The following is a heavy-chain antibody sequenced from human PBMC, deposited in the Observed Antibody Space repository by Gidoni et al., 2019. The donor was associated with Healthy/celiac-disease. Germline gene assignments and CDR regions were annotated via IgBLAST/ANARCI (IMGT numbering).Heavy chain of an antibody. CDR3: AKMAYFGSGSVYY. CDR2: ITGSGGST. V-gene: IGHV3-23*01. CDR1: GFTFSSWA. J-gene: IGHJ4*02. D-gene: IGHD3-10*01. Sequence: EVQLLESGGGLVQPGGSLRLSCAASGFTFSSWAMTWVRPGPGKGLGWVSGITGSGGSTDYADSVKGRFTISRDNSKNTLYLQMNSLRAEDTAVYYCAKMAYFGSGSVYYWGQGTLVTVSS.